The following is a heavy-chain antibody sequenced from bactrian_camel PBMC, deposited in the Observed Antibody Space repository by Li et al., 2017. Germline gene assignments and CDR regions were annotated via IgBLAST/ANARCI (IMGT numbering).Heavy chain of an antibody. D-gene: IGHD6*01. CDR2: LYVGGGPP. V-gene: IGHV3S31*01. J-gene: IGHJ4*01. Sequence: DVQLVESGGGLVQPRGSLRLSCAASGFIDSTLIVAWFRRPPGQEREGVASLYVGGGPPAYVDSVKGRFTISRDNAKNTLYLQMDNLKPEDSAMFYCAATWYGGNWPCPLASRGYNNWGQGTQVTVS. CDR1: GFIDSTLI. CDR3: AATWYGGNWPCPLASRGYNN.